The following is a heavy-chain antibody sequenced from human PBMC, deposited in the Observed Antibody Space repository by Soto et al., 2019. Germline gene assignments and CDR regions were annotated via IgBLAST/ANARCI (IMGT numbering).Heavy chain of an antibody. CDR2: ISYDGSKE. Sequence: QVRLVESGGGVVQPGRSLRLSCAASGFTFSSYGMNWVRQAPGKGLEWVAIISYDGSKEYYADSVTGRFIISRDNSKNAVYLQMNSLRLEDTSVYYCAKDLGSRQAHNPQDYWGQGTLVTVSS. J-gene: IGHJ4*02. V-gene: IGHV3-30*18. CDR3: AKDLGSRQAHNPQDY. CDR1: GFTFSSYG. D-gene: IGHD2-2*03.